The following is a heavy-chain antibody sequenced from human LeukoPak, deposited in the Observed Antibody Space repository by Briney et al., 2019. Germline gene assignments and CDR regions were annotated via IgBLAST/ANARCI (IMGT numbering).Heavy chain of an antibody. CDR1: GFTFSSYW. V-gene: IGHV3-7*03. D-gene: IGHD6-13*01. CDR2: IKQDGSEK. Sequence: GGSLRLSCAASGFTFSSYWMRWVRQAPGKGLEWVADIKQDGSEKYYVDSVKGRITISRDKAKNALYLQMNSLRAEDTAVCYCAREPPGIAAAAPGDYWGQGTLVTVSS. CDR3: AREPPGIAAAAPGDY. J-gene: IGHJ4*02.